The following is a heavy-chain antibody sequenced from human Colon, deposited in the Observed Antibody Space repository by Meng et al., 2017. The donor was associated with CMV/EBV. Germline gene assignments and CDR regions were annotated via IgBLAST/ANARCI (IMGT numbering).Heavy chain of an antibody. V-gene: IGHV3-9*01. Sequence: GGSLRLSCAASGFTFDDYTMHWVRQAPGKGLEWVSGIGWDSAAIAYAGSVKGRFTISRDNAKNSLYLQMNSLRPEDTALYYCARTAAPAPLGPFDVWGQGTMVTVSS. D-gene: IGHD6-25*01. J-gene: IGHJ3*01. CDR1: GFTFDDYT. CDR2: IGWDSAAI. CDR3: ARTAAPAPLGPFDV.